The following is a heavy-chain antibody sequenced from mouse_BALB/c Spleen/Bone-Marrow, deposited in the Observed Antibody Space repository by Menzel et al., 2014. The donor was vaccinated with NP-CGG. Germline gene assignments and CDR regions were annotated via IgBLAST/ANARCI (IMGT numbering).Heavy chain of an antibody. J-gene: IGHJ2*01. CDR3: ARYRLGSYFDY. Sequence: EVQLQQSGAELVKPGASVKLSCTASGFTIKDTYMHWVKQRPEQGLEWIGRIDPANGNTKYDPKFQGKATMTADTSSNTAYLQLSSLTSEDTAVYYCARYRLGSYFDYWGQGTTLTVSS. D-gene: IGHD2-14*01. CDR2: IDPANGNT. CDR1: GFTIKDTY. V-gene: IGHV14-3*02.